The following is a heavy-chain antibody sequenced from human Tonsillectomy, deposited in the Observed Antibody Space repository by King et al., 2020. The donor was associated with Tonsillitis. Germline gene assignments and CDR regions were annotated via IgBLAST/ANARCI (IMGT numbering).Heavy chain of an antibody. CDR1: GFTFSDYY. J-gene: IGHJ4*02. D-gene: IGHD3-22*01. CDR3: ARSMIDYYDGSGPGAFDY. CDR2: ISSSGSTV. V-gene: IGHV3-11*01. Sequence: HVQLVESGGGLVKPGGSLRLSCAASGFTFSDYYMSWIRQTPGKGLEWVSYISSSGSTVHYADSVKGRFTISRDNAKNALCLQMNSLRAEDTAVYYCARSMIDYYDGSGPGAFDYWGQGTLVTVSS.